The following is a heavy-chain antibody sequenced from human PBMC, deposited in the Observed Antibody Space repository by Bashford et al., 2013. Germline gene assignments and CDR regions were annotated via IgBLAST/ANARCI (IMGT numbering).Heavy chain of an antibody. CDR2: VIPIFGTA. CDR1: GGTFSSYA. Sequence: PSVKVSCKASGGTFSSYAISWVRQAPGQGLEWMEGVIPIFGTANYAQKFQGRVTITADKSTSTAYMELSSLRSEDTAVYYCARDTVAGHTDYWGQGTLVTVSS. J-gene: IGHJ4*02. V-gene: IGHV1-69*06. CDR3: ARDTVAGHTDY. D-gene: IGHD6-19*01.